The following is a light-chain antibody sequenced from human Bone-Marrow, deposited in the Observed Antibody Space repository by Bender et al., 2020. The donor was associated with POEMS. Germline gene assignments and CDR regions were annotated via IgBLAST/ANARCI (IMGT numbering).Light chain of an antibody. Sequence: QSALTQPRSVSGSPEQSVTISCTGTSSDVGGYNYVSWYQQHPGKAPKLVIYDVSNRPSGVSNRFSGSKSGSTASLTISGLQAEDEADYYCNSFTSRHTWVFGGGTKLTVL. CDR1: SSDVGGYNY. CDR3: NSFTSRHTWV. V-gene: IGLV2-14*01. J-gene: IGLJ3*02. CDR2: DVS.